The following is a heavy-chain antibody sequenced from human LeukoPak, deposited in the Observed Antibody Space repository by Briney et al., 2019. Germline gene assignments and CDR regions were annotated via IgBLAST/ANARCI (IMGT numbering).Heavy chain of an antibody. CDR3: ARVEIVATMSFDY. J-gene: IGHJ4*02. Sequence: ASVKVSCKASGYTFTGYYMHWVRQAPGQGLEWMGWINPNSGDTNYAQKFQGRVTMTRDTSISTAYMELSRLRSDDTAVYYCARVEIVATMSFDYWGQGTLVTVSS. CDR2: INPNSGDT. CDR1: GYTFTGYY. D-gene: IGHD5-12*01. V-gene: IGHV1-2*02.